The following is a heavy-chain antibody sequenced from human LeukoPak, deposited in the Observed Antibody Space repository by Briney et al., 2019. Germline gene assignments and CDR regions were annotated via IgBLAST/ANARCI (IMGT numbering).Heavy chain of an antibody. D-gene: IGHD3-10*01. CDR2: ISGSGGST. J-gene: IGHJ4*02. V-gene: IGHV3-23*01. CDR1: GFTFSSYS. CDR3: AKALLWFGELLPTDY. Sequence: GGSLRLSCAASGFTFSSYSMNWVRQAPGKGLEWVSAISGSGGSTYYADSVKGRFTISRDNSKNTLYLQMNSLRAEDTAVYYCAKALLWFGELLPTDYWGQGTLVTVSS.